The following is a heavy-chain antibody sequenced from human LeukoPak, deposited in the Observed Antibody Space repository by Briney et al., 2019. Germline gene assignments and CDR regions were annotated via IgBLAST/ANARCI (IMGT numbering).Heavy chain of an antibody. J-gene: IGHJ4*02. CDR2: INPSGGST. CDR3: ARSKDY. V-gene: IGHV1-46*01. Sequence: ASVKVSCKASGGTFSSYAISWVRQAPGQGLEWMGIINPSGGSTSYAQKFQGRVTMTRNTSISTAYMELSSLRSEDTAVYYCARSKDYWGQGTLVTVSS. CDR1: GGTFSSYA.